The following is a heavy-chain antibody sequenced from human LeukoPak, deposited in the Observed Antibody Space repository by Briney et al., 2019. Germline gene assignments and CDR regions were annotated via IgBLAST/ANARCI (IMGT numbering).Heavy chain of an antibody. J-gene: IGHJ3*02. Sequence: GGSLRLSWAASGFILSNYWMHWVRQAPGKGLVWVSRINTDGSDTDYADSVKGRFTISRDNAKNTIYLQMNSLRAEDTALYYCARPYPSLPNGFAIWGQGTVVTVAS. CDR1: GFILSNYW. CDR3: ARPYPSLPNGFAI. V-gene: IGHV3-74*01. CDR2: INTDGSDT.